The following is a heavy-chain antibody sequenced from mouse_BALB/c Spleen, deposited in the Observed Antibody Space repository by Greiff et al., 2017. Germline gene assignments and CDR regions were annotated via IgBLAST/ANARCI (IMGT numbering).Heavy chain of an antibody. J-gene: IGHJ1*01. D-gene: IGHD2-4*01. CDR3: ARAWDYDWFDD. V-gene: IGHV1-14*01. CDR2: INPYNDGT. Sequence: VQLQQSGPELVTPGASVKMSCKASGYTFTSYVMHWVKQNPGQGLEWIGYINPYNDGTKYNEKFNGKATLTSDKSSSTDYMELSSLTSEESAVYYCARAWDYDWFDDWGEGTTVTVSA. CDR1: GYTFTSYV.